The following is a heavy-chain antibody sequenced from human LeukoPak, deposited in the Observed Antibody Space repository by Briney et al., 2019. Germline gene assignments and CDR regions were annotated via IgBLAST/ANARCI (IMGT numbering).Heavy chain of an antibody. CDR1: GGSISSYY. V-gene: IGHV4-4*07. CDR2: IYTSGST. D-gene: IGHD1-1*01. J-gene: IGHJ4*02. CDR3: ARATTTGPPAAPFDY. Sequence: PSETLSLTCTVSGGSISSYYWSWIRQPAGKGLEWIGRIYTSGSTNYNPSLKSRVTMSVDTSKNQFSLKLSSVTAADTAVYYCARATTTGPPAAPFDYWGQGTLVTVSS.